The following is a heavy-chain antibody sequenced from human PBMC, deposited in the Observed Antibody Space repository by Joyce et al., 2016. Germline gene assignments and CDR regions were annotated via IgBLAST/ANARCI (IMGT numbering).Heavy chain of an antibody. CDR3: AKILTATYSSGWFLDY. J-gene: IGHJ4*02. D-gene: IGHD6-25*01. Sequence: QVQLVESGGGVVQPGRSLRLSCAASGLTLSNYGVHWVRQAPGKGLEGGAVISYDGIYKYDAESVKGRFTISRDNSKNTVFLEMNSLRTEDTAVYYCAKILTATYSSGWFLDYWGQGTLVTVSS. CDR1: GLTLSNYG. CDR2: ISYDGIYK. V-gene: IGHV3-30*18.